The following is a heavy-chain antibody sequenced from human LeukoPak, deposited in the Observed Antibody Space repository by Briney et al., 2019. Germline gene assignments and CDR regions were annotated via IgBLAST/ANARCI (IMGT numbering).Heavy chain of an antibody. CDR1: GYTFTSYG. J-gene: IGHJ3*02. CDR3: ARGISRSSGDSSEDAFDI. V-gene: IGHV1-18*01. Sequence: ASVKVSCKASGYTFTSYGISWVRQAPGQGLEWMGWISAYNGNTNYAQKLQGRVTMTTDTSTSTAYMELRSLRSDDTAVYYCARGISRSSGDSSEDAFDIWGKGTMVTVSS. CDR2: ISAYNGNT. D-gene: IGHD6-25*01.